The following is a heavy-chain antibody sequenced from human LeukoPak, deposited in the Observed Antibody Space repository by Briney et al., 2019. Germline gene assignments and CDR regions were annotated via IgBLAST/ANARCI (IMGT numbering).Heavy chain of an antibody. CDR2: IYHSGST. V-gene: IGHV4-38-2*02. Sequence: SETLSLTCTVSGYSISSGYYWGWIRQPPGKGLEWIGSIYHSGSTYYNPSLKSRVTLSVDPSKNRFSLKLTSVTAADTAIYYCARVVASTSIDSWSQGTLVTVSS. J-gene: IGHJ4*02. D-gene: IGHD2-15*01. CDR1: GYSISSGYY. CDR3: ARVVASTSIDS.